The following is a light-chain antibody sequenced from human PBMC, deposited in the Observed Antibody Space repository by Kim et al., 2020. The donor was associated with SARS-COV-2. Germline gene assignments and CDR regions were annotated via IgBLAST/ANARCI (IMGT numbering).Light chain of an antibody. CDR2: SND. CDR1: TSNIGSNT. V-gene: IGLV1-44*01. CDR3: AVWDDTLSDVA. J-gene: IGLJ2*01. Sequence: QSVLTQPPSASGTPGQNIIISCSSRTSNIGSNTVNWYQQLPGTAPQLLIYSNDQRTSVVPDRFSAAKSGNPASLAITGLQSDDEADYFCAVWDDTLSDVAFGRGTQLTVL.